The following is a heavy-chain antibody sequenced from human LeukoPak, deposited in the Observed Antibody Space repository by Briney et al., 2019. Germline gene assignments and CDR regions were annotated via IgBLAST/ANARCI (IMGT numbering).Heavy chain of an antibody. J-gene: IGHJ6*02. CDR3: ARDYDFWSGYYQNLPGELYYYYYGMDV. D-gene: IGHD3-3*01. Sequence: ASVKASCKASGYTFTSYGISWVRQAPGQGLEWMGWISAYNGNTNYAQKLQGRVTMTTDTSTSTAYMELRSLRSDDTAVYYCARDYDFWSGYYQNLPGELYYYYYGMDVWGQGTTVTVSS. CDR1: GYTFTSYG. V-gene: IGHV1-18*01. CDR2: ISAYNGNT.